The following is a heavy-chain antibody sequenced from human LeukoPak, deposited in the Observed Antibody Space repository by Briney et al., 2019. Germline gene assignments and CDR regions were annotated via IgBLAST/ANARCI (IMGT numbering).Heavy chain of an antibody. Sequence: ASVKVSCKASGYTFTAYYLHWVRQAPGPGLEWMGWINPNSGGTNYAQKFQGRVTMTRDTSISTAYMELRSLRSDDTAVYYCARRGVRYFDLDYWGQGTLVTVSS. CDR2: INPNSGGT. CDR3: ARRGVRYFDLDY. D-gene: IGHD3-9*01. CDR1: GYTFTAYY. J-gene: IGHJ4*02. V-gene: IGHV1-2*02.